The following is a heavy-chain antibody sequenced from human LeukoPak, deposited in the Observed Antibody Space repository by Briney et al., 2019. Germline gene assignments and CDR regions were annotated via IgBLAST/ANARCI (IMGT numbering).Heavy chain of an antibody. CDR3: AREGLLEVEDAFDI. CDR1: GFTFSSYW. CDR2: INSDGSST. J-gene: IGHJ3*02. D-gene: IGHD2-8*02. V-gene: IGHV3-74*01. Sequence: GGSLRLSCAASGFTFSSYWMHWVRQAPGKGLVWVSRINSDGSSTSYADSVKGRFTISRDNAKNTLYLQMNSLRAEDTAVYYCAREGLLEVEDAFDIWGQGTMVTVSS.